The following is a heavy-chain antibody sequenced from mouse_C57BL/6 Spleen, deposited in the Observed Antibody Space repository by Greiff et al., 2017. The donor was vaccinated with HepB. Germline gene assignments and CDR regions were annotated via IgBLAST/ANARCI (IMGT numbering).Heavy chain of an antibody. J-gene: IGHJ2*01. V-gene: IGHV1-54*01. CDR2: INPGSGGT. CDR3: AMMYYGSSSYFDY. CDR1: GYAFTNYL. Sequence: QVQLQQSGAELVRPGTSVKVSCKASGYAFTNYLIEWVKQRPGQGLEWIGVINPGSGGTNYNEKFKGKATLTADKSSSTAYMQLSSLTSEDSAVYFCAMMYYGSSSYFDYWGQGTTLTVSS. D-gene: IGHD1-1*01.